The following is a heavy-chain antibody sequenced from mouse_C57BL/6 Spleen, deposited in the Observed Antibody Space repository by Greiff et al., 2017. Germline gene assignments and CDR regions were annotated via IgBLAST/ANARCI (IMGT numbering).Heavy chain of an antibody. J-gene: IGHJ4*01. CDR3: ALTGTWFAMDY. V-gene: IGHV1-64*01. CDR2: IHPNSGST. CDR1: GYTFTSYW. D-gene: IGHD4-1*01. Sequence: QVQLQQPGAELVKPGASVKLSCKASGYTFTSYWMHWVKQRPGQGLEWIGMIHPNSGSTNYNEKFKSKATLTVDKSSSTAYMQLSSLTSEDSAVYYCALTGTWFAMDYWGQGTSVTVAS.